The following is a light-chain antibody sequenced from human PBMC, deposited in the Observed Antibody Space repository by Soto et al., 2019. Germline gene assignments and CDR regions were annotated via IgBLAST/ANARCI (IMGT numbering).Light chain of an antibody. CDR2: GAS. V-gene: IGKV3-15*01. CDR1: QSVRSN. CDR3: QQYDNYPLT. J-gene: IGKJ4*01. Sequence: EIVMTQSPATLSASPGERATLSCRASQSVRSNLAWYQQKPGQAPRLLIYGASTRATGIPARFSGSGSGTEFTLTISNLQPDDFATYYCQQYDNYPLTFGGGTKVDI.